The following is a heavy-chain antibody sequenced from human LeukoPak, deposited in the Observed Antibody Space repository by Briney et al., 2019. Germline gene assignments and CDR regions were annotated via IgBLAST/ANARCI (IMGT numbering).Heavy chain of an antibody. Sequence: PGGSLRLSCAASGFTVRDYYMTWVRQAPGKGLEWVSIIYGGGNTFYADSVKGRFTVSRDNSKNTLYLQMTSLRAEDTAVYYCAREIGSSYGTNAFDIWGQGTMVTVSS. CDR3: AREIGSSYGTNAFDI. CDR1: GFTVRDYY. D-gene: IGHD5-18*01. J-gene: IGHJ3*02. CDR2: IYGGGNT. V-gene: IGHV3-53*01.